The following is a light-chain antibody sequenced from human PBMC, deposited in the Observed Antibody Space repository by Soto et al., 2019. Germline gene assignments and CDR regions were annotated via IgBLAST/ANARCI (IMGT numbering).Light chain of an antibody. CDR3: QQYGTSPIT. CDR2: CAS. V-gene: IGKV3-20*01. J-gene: IGKJ5*01. Sequence: ENVLTQSPGTLSLSPGEKATHSCRDSQTVSSYLTWYKQRPGQSTRLLIYCASKRATGIPDRFSGSGSGTDFTLTISTLEPEDFALYYCQQYGTSPITFGRGTRLEI. CDR1: QTVSSY.